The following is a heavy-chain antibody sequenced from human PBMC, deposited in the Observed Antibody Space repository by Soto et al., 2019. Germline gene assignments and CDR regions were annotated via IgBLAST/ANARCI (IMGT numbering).Heavy chain of an antibody. J-gene: IGHJ6*02. V-gene: IGHV1-18*04. CDR2: ISAYNGNT. Sequence: GASVKVSCKASGYTFTSYGISWVRQAPGQGLEWMGWISAYNGNTNYAQKLQGRVTMTTDTSTSTAYMELRSLRSDDTAVYYCARDIVVVVAAYPLYYYYGMDVWGQGTTVTVS. D-gene: IGHD2-15*01. CDR1: GYTFTSYG. CDR3: ARDIVVVVAAYPLYYYYGMDV.